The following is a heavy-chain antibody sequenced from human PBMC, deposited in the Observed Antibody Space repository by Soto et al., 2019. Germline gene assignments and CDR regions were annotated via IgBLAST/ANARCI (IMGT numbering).Heavy chain of an antibody. CDR3: AKDTGITMIVVVIDAFDI. D-gene: IGHD3-22*01. CDR1: GFTFSSYA. V-gene: IGHV3-23*01. CDR2: ISGSGGST. Sequence: EVQLLESGGGLVQPGGSLRLSCAASGFTFSSYAMSWVRQAPGKGLEWVSAISGSGGSTYYADSVKGRFTISRDNSKNTLYLQMNSLRAEDTAVYYCAKDTGITMIVVVIDAFDIWGQGTMVTVSS. J-gene: IGHJ3*02.